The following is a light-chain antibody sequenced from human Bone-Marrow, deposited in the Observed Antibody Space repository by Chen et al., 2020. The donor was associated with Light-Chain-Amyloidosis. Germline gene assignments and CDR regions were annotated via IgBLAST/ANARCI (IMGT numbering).Light chain of an antibody. CDR3: QVWDRSSDRPV. Sequence: SYVLTQPSSVSVAPGQTATIACGGNNIGSTSVHWYQQTPGQAPLLVVYDDSDRTSGIPEGLSGSDSGNTATLTISRVEAGDEADYYCQVWDRSSDRPVFGGGTKLTVL. CDR2: DDS. V-gene: IGLV3-21*02. CDR1: NIGSTS. J-gene: IGLJ3*02.